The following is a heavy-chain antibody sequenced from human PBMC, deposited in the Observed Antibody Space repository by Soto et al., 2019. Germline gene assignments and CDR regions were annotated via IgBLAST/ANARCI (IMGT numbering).Heavy chain of an antibody. CDR3: AKGSYFMRPNDAHWFDP. V-gene: IGHV3-23*01. CDR1: GFTFSSYA. D-gene: IGHD2-8*01. J-gene: IGHJ5*02. Sequence: PGGSLRLSCAASGFTFSSYAMSWVRQAPGKGLEWVSAISGSGGSTYYADSVKGRFTISRDNSKNTLYLQMNSLRAEDTAVYYCAKGSYFMRPNDAHWFDPWGQGTLVTVSS. CDR2: ISGSGGST.